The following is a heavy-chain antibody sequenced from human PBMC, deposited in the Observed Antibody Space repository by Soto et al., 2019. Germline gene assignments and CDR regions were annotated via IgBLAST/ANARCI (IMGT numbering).Heavy chain of an antibody. CDR1: GYSISSGYY. J-gene: IGHJ6*02. D-gene: IGHD3-3*01. CDR3: ARVGGSYYDFWSGYYRDRVYYYYGMDV. Sequence: SETLSLTCAVSGYSISSGYYWGWIRQPPGKGLEWIGSIYHSGSTYYNPSLKSRVTISVDTSKNQSSLKLSSVTAADTAVYYCARVGGSYYDFWSGYYRDRVYYYYGMDVWGQGTTVTVSS. CDR2: IYHSGST. V-gene: IGHV4-38-2*01.